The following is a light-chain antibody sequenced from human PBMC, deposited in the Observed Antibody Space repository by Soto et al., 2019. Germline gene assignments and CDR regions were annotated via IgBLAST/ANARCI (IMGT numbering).Light chain of an antibody. J-gene: IGKJ4*01. Sequence: DIQMTQSPSTLSASVGDRVTITCRASQSVRSWLAWYQQKPGKAPKFLIYDASSLESGVPSRFSGSGSGTEFTLTISSLQPDDFGTYYCQQYDNYPLTFGGGTKEEI. CDR3: QQYDNYPLT. CDR2: DAS. V-gene: IGKV1-5*01. CDR1: QSVRSW.